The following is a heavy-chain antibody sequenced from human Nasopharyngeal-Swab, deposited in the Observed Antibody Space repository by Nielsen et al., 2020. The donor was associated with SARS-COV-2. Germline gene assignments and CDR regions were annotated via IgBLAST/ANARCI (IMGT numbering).Heavy chain of an antibody. J-gene: IGHJ4*02. CDR2: FYYSGST. Sequence: WIRQPPGKGLEWIGYFYYSGSTNYNPSLKSRVTISVDTSKNQFSLKLSSVTAADTAVYYCARDRTIFWLWGQGTLVTVSS. D-gene: IGHD3-9*01. CDR3: ARDRTIFWL. V-gene: IGHV4-59*01.